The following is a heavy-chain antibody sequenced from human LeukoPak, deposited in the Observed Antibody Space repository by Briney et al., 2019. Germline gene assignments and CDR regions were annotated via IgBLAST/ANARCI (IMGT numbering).Heavy chain of an antibody. CDR3: ARLRITISGVVIIPVAVDI. V-gene: IGHV4-4*07. CDR1: GGSISSYY. J-gene: IGHJ3*02. D-gene: IGHD3-3*01. CDR2: IYTSGST. Sequence: PSETLSLTCTVSGGSISSYYWSWIRQPAGKGLEWIGRIYTSGSTNYNPSLKSRVTMSVDTSKNQFSLKLSSVTAAATAVYYCARLRITISGVVIIPVAVDIWGQGTMVTVSS.